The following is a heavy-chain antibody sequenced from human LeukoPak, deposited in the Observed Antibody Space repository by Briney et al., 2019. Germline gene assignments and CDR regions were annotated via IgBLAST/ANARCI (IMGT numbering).Heavy chain of an antibody. J-gene: IGHJ5*02. V-gene: IGHV4-59*01. CDR2: IYYSGST. Sequence: SETLSLTCTVSGGSISSYYWSWIRQPPGKGLEWIGYIYYSGSTSYNPSLKSRVTISVDTSKNQFSLKLSSVTAADTAVYYCARFKAWFDPWGQGTLVTVSS. CDR1: GGSISSYY. CDR3: ARFKAWFDP.